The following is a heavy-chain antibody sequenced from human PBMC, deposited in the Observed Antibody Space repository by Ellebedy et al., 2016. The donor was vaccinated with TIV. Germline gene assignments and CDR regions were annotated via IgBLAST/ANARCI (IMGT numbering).Heavy chain of an antibody. Sequence: MPGGSLRLSCTVSGGSVTSGSYYWSWIREPPGKGLEWIGYIYYSGSTNYNPSLKSRVTISVDTSKNQFSLKLSSVTAADTAVYYCARSDKFDYWGQGTLVTVSS. J-gene: IGHJ4*02. CDR3: ARSDKFDY. V-gene: IGHV4-61*01. CDR1: GGSVTSGSYY. CDR2: IYYSGST.